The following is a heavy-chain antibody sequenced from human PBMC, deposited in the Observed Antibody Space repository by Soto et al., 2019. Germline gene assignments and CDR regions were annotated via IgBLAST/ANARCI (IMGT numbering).Heavy chain of an antibody. D-gene: IGHD7-27*01. CDR1: GYTFTSYG. Sequence: ASVKVSCKASGYTFTSYGISWVRQAPGQGLEWMGWISAYNGNTNYAQKLQGRVTMTTDTSTSTAYMELNNLTVEDTAVYYCAKENWANPDSWGQGTLVTVSS. J-gene: IGHJ4*02. V-gene: IGHV1-18*01. CDR2: ISAYNGNT. CDR3: AKENWANPDS.